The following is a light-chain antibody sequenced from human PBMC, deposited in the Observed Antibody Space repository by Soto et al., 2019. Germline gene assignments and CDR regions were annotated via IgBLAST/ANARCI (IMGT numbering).Light chain of an antibody. CDR3: QQYYTYSSWT. J-gene: IGKJ1*01. CDR1: QGISTW. CDR2: EAS. Sequence: DIQMTQSPSTLSASVGDSVTITCRANQGISTWLAWYQQKPGKAPRLLIYEASTLESGVPSRFSGGGSGTQFTLTISILQPDDFATYYCQQYYTYSSWTFGQGTREDIK. V-gene: IGKV1-5*03.